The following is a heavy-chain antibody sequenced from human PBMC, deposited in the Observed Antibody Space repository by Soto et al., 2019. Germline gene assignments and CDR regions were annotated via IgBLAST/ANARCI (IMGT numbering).Heavy chain of an antibody. CDR2: ISSSSSTI. J-gene: IGHJ5*02. V-gene: IGHV3-48*02. CDR1: GFTFSSYS. Sequence: EVQLVESGGGLVQPGGSLRLSFAASGFTFSSYSMTWVRQAQGKGLEWVSYISSSSSTIYYADSGKGRFTISRDNAKNSLYLQMNSLRDEDTAVYYCARHPERIAQIGWFDPWGQGTLVTVSS. D-gene: IGHD6-13*01. CDR3: ARHPERIAQIGWFDP.